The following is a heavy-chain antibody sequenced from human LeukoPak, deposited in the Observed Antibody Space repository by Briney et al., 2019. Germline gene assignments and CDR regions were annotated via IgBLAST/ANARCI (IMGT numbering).Heavy chain of an antibody. V-gene: IGHV4-39*07. CDR2: FHYSGTT. D-gene: IGHD6-19*01. Sequence: SETLSLTCTVSGGSISSTTNSWGWIRQPPGKGLEWIGSFHYSGTTYYNPSLKSRVTISVDTSKNQFSLKVTSVTAADTAVYYCAGDFSVTVAGYFDYWGQGTLVTVSS. J-gene: IGHJ4*02. CDR1: GGSISSTTNS. CDR3: AGDFSVTVAGYFDY.